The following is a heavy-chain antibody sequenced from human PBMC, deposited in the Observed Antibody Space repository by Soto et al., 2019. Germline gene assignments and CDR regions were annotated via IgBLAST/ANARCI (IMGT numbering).Heavy chain of an antibody. CDR3: ARGVGSGSYYNQYNWFDP. Sequence: GASVKVSCKASGYTFTGYYMHWVRQAPGQGLEWMGWINVYNGNTKYAQKVQGRVTMTTDTSTSTAYMELRSLRSDDTAVYYCARGVGSGSYYNQYNWFDPWGQGTLVTVSS. CDR2: INVYNGNT. D-gene: IGHD3-10*01. CDR1: GYTFTGYY. V-gene: IGHV1-18*04. J-gene: IGHJ5*02.